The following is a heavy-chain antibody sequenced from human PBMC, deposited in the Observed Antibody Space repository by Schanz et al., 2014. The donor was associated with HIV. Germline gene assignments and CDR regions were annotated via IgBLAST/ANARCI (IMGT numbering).Heavy chain of an antibody. Sequence: EVQLVESGGGLVNPGGSLRLSCVASGFTFNNAWMNWVRQAPGKGLEWVGRIKSAPYSGTTDYPAPVKGRFTVSRDXXKTTVYLPTNSLTTDDTGVYHCAAGLGHSDFDSWGQGTLVTVSS. V-gene: IGHV3-15*01. D-gene: IGHD2-15*01. CDR1: GFTFNNAW. J-gene: IGHJ4*02. CDR2: IKSAPYSGTT. CDR3: AAGLGHSDFDS.